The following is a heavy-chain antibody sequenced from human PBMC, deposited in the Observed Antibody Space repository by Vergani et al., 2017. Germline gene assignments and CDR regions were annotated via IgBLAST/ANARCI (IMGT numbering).Heavy chain of an antibody. CDR1: GGSISSGSYY. V-gene: IGHV4-61*02. Sequence: QVQLQESGPGLVKPSQTLSLTCTVSGGSISSGSYYWTWIRQPAGKGLEWIGRIYTTGSTNYNPSLKSRVTISIDTPKNQFSLKLSSLTAADTAVYYCAGDYYGSGGTGLSRGVNWFDPWGQGTLLTVSS. CDR2: IYTTGST. D-gene: IGHD3-10*01. J-gene: IGHJ5*02. CDR3: AGDYYGSGGTGLSRGVNWFDP.